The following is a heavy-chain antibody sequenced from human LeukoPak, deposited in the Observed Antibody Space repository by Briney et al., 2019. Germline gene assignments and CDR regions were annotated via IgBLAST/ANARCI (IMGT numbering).Heavy chain of an antibody. D-gene: IGHD2-15*01. CDR2: ISADSNTI. V-gene: IGHV3-48*02. CDR1: GFTFNNAW. J-gene: IGHJ2*01. CDR3: ARDRAAPTWFFDL. Sequence: GGSLRLSCAASGFTFNNAWMSWVRQAPGEGLEWLSYISADSNTIYYADSVKGRFTISRDNAKTSLYLQMNTLRDEDTAVYYCARDRAAPTWFFDLWGRGTLVLVSS.